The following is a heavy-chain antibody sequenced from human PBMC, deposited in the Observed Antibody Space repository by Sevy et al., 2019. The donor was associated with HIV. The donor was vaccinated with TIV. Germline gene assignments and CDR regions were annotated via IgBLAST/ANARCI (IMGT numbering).Heavy chain of an antibody. CDR2: INWNGGST. V-gene: IGHV3-20*04. Sequence: GGSLRLSCAASGFTFDDYGMSWVRQAPGKGLEWVSGINWNGGSTGYADSVKGRFAISRDNAKNSLYLQMNSLRAEDTALYYCARVPTRSSSWSSGDAFDNWGQRTMVTVSS. CDR3: ARVPTRSSSWSSGDAFDN. CDR1: GFTFDDYG. D-gene: IGHD6-13*01. J-gene: IGHJ3*02.